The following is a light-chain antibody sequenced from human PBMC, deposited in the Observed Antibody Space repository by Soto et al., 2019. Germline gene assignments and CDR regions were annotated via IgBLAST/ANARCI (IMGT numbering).Light chain of an antibody. J-gene: IGKJ4*01. CDR2: GAS. CDR1: QSVSSSY. V-gene: IGKV3-20*01. CDR3: QQYNNWPPT. Sequence: EIVLTQSPGTLSLSPGERATLSCRASQSVSSSYLAWYQQKPGQAPRLLIYGASSRATGIPDRFSGSGSGTDFTLTISRLEPEDFAVYYCQQYNNWPPTVGGGTKVEIK.